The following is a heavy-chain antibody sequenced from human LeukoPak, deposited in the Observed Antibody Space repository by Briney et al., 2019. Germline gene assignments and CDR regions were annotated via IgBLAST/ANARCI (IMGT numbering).Heavy chain of an antibody. D-gene: IGHD2-2*01. Sequence: SETLSLTCTVSGGSISDYYWSWIRQPAGKGLEWIGRIYSSGSTNYNSSLKSRVTISVDTSKNQFSLKLSSVTAADTAVYYCARLGRSPRYCSSTSCYFYFDYWGQGTLVTVSS. CDR3: ARLGRSPRYCSSTSCYFYFDY. CDR2: IYSSGST. J-gene: IGHJ4*02. CDR1: GGSISDYY. V-gene: IGHV4-4*07.